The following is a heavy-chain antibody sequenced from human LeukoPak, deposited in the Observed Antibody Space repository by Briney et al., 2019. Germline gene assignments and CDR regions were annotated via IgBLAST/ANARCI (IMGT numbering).Heavy chain of an antibody. CDR2: ISVYNTNT. CDR1: GYTFTNYA. J-gene: IGHJ4*02. CDR3: ARVVYCEAIEPITGYFDY. D-gene: IGHD2-21*01. V-gene: IGHV1-18*01. Sequence: GASVKVSCKASGYTFTNYAISWVRQAPGRGLEWMGWISVYNTNTNYAQNLQDRVTITTDRVTSTAYMELRSLRLDLTAVYYSARVVYCEAIEPITGYFDYGGQGTLVTVSS.